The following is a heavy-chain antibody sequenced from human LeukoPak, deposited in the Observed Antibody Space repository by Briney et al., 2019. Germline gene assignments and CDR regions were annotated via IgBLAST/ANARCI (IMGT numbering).Heavy chain of an antibody. CDR2: IYYSGIT. V-gene: IGHV4-59*01. J-gene: IGHJ4*02. Sequence: SETLSPTCTVSGGSISSSYWSWIRQPPGKGLEWIGYIYYSGITNYNPSLKSRVTISLDTSKNQFSLKLNSVTAADTAVYYCARASGAFDYWGQGALVTVSS. CDR3: ARASGAFDY. CDR1: GGSISSSY.